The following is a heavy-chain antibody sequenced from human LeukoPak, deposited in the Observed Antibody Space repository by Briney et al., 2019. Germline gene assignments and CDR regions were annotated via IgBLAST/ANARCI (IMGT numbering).Heavy chain of an antibody. D-gene: IGHD3-9*01. CDR3: ARVRVIDWGSSYFDY. CDR1: GFTFSSYY. Sequence: GSLRLSCAASGFTFSSYYMSWVRQPPGKGLEWIGYIFHTGSTNYNPSLKSRVTISVDKSKNQFSLRLISVTAADTAVYFCARVRVIDWGSSYFDYWGQGNLVTVSS. CDR2: IFHTGST. J-gene: IGHJ4*02. V-gene: IGHV4-59*12.